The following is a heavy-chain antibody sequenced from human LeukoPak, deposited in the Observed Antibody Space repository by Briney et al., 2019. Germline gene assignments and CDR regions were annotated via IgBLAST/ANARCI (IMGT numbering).Heavy chain of an antibody. CDR1: GFVFHNYA. D-gene: IGHD6-19*01. V-gene: IGHV3-21*01. CDR2: ISSSSSYI. J-gene: IGHJ3*02. CDR3: ARGSSGWSPAHAFDI. Sequence: GGSLRLSCAASGFVFHNYAMTWVRQAPGKGLEWVSSISSSSSYIYYADSVKGRFTISRDNAKNSLYLQMNSLRAEDTAVYYCARGSSGWSPAHAFDIWGQGTMVTVSS.